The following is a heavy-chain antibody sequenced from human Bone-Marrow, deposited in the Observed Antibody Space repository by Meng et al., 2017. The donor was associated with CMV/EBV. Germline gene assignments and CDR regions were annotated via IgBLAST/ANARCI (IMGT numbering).Heavy chain of an antibody. J-gene: IGHJ3*02. CDR2: ISYAGTNE. CDR3: ARESSRSIIAFDI. V-gene: IGHV3-30-3*01. D-gene: IGHD5-12*01. CDR1: GFTFISYT. Sequence: AASGFTFISYTIPWVRQAPGKGLEWVAVISYAGTNEYYADSVKGRFTISRDNSKNTLYLQMNSLRTEDTAVYYCARESSRSIIAFDIWGQGTMVTVSS.